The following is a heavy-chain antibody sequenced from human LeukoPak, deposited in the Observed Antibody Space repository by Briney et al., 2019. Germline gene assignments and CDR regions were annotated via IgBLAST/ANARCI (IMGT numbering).Heavy chain of an antibody. J-gene: IGHJ6*03. CDR1: GYTLTRYG. D-gene: IGHD3-10*01. CDR2: ISAYNGNT. V-gene: IGHV1-18*01. CDR3: AAVMGLWFGELREGYYMDV. Sequence: GASVKVSCKASGYTLTRYGISWVRQDPGQGLEWMGWISAYNGNTNYAQKLQGRVTMTTDTSTSTAYMELSSLRSEDTAVYYCAAVMGLWFGELREGYYMDVWGKGTTVTVSS.